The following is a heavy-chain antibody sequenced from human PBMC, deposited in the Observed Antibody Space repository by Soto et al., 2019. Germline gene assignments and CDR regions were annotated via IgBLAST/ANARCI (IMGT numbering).Heavy chain of an antibody. J-gene: IGHJ4*02. CDR3: ARGRAAVTTGFDY. CDR2: INHSGST. CDR1: GGSFSGYY. Sequence: KASETLSLTCAVYGGSFSGYYWSWIRQPPGKGLEWIGEINHSGSTNYNPSLKSRVTISVDTSKNQFSLKLSSVTAADTAVYYCARGRAAVTTGFDYWGQGTLVTVSS. D-gene: IGHD4-17*01. V-gene: IGHV4-34*01.